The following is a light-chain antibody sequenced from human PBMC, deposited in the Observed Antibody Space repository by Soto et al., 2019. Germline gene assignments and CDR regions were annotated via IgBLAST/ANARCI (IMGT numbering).Light chain of an antibody. CDR2: DVT. V-gene: IGLV2-14*03. CDR3: CSYAGSKV. Sequence: QSALTQPASVSGSPGQSITISCTGTSSDVGGYNYVSWYQQHPGKAPKLMIYDVTNRPSGVSNRFSGSKSGNTASLTISGLQAEDEADYYCCSYAGSKVFGTGTKVTV. CDR1: SSDVGGYNY. J-gene: IGLJ1*01.